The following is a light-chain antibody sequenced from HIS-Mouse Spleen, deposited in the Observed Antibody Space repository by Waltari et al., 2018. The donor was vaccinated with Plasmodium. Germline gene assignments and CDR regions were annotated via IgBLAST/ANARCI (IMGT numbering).Light chain of an antibody. V-gene: IGKV1-39*01. CDR3: QQSYSTWT. CDR1: QSISSY. CDR2: AAS. Sequence: DIQMTQSPSSLSASVGDRVTITCRASQSISSYLNLYQQKPGKAPKLLIYAASSLQSGVPSRVSGSGSGTDFTLTISSLQPEYFATYYCQQSYSTWTFGQGTKVEIK. J-gene: IGKJ1*01.